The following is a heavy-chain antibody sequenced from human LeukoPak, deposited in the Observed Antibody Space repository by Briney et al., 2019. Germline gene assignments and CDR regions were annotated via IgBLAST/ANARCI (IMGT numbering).Heavy chain of an antibody. CDR2: INGNEGDI. CDR1: GFTFSDSS. Sequence: GGSLTLSCAASGFTFSDSSMYWVRQVPGKGLVRVSRINGNEGDITYADPVRGRFTISRDNLGSSLYLHMKSLRVEDTAVYYCAREPARRKVRLHPTDYYYYGLDIWGQGTTVTVSS. V-gene: IGHV3-74*03. CDR3: AREPARRKVRLHPTDYYYYGLDI. D-gene: IGHD2-15*01. J-gene: IGHJ6*02.